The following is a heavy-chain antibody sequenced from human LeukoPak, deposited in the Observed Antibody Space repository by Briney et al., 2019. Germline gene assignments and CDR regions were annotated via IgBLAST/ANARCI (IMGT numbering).Heavy chain of an antibody. CDR2: TRNKANSYTT. Sequence: GGSLRLSCAASGFTFSDHCMDWVRQAPGKGLEWVGRTRNKANSYTTEYAASVKGRFTISRDDSKNSLYLQMNSLRAEDTAVYYCAKDPSSGYSSGWPFDYWGQGTLVTVSS. J-gene: IGHJ4*02. CDR3: AKDPSSGYSSGWPFDY. D-gene: IGHD6-19*01. V-gene: IGHV3-72*01. CDR1: GFTFSDHC.